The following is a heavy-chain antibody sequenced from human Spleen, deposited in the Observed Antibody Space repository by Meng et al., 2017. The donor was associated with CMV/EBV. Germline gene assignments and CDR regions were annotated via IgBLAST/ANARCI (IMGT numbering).Heavy chain of an antibody. CDR2: IYHSGGT. V-gene: IGHV4-4*02. D-gene: IGHD6-19*01. Sequence: QLQESGQGLVKPSGTLSLPCAVSGGSISISTWWSWVRQPPGKGLEWIGEIYHSGGTNYNPSLRGRVTISLDKSKNQFSPTLRSVTAADTAVYYCARDPYATGWAGWGQGTLVTVSS. CDR3: ARDPYATGWAG. J-gene: IGHJ4*02. CDR1: GGSISISTW.